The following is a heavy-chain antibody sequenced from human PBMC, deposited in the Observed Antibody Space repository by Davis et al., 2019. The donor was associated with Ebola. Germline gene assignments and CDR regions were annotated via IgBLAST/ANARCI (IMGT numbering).Heavy chain of an antibody. D-gene: IGHD3-10*01. J-gene: IGHJ4*02. V-gene: IGHV4-59*01. Sequence: MPGGSLRLSCTVSGGSISSYYWSWIRQPPGKGLEWIGYIYYSGSTNYNPSLKSRVTISVDTSKNQFSLKLSSVTAADTAVYYCARDRSVYYYGSGSYYGLRYWGQGTLVTVSS. CDR3: ARDRSVYYYGSGSYYGLRY. CDR2: IYYSGST. CDR1: GGSISSYY.